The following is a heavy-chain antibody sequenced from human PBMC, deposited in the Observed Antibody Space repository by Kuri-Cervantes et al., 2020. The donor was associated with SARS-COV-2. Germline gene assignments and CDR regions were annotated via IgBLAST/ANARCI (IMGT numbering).Heavy chain of an antibody. D-gene: IGHD3-9*01. Sequence: SVKVSCKASGYTFTSYAMHWVRQAPGQRLEWMGGIIPIFGAANYAQKFQGRVTITADESTSTAYMELSSLRSKDTAVYYCATLLILTGYYYYYYMDVWGKGTTVTVSS. CDR1: GYTFTSYA. J-gene: IGHJ6*03. CDR3: ATLLILTGYYYYYYMDV. V-gene: IGHV1-69*13. CDR2: IIPIFGAA.